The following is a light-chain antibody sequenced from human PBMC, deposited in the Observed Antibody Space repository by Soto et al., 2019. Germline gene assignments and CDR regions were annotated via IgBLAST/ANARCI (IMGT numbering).Light chain of an antibody. Sequence: EIVLTQSPGTLSLSPGEGATLSCRASQNVDSNYLAWYQQKPGQAPRIILFGASSRATGIPDRFSGSGSGTDFTLTISRLEPEDFAVYYCQQYGSSIFTFGPGTKVDIK. CDR1: QNVDSNY. CDR2: GAS. CDR3: QQYGSSIFT. J-gene: IGKJ3*01. V-gene: IGKV3-20*01.